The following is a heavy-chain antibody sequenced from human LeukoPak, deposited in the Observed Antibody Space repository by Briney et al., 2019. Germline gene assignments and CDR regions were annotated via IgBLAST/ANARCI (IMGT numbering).Heavy chain of an antibody. Sequence: GGSLRLSCAASGFTLSSYWMSWVRQAPGKGLEWVANIKQDGSERYYVDSVKGRFTISRDNAKNSVYLQVNSLRVEDTALYYCAREFDCSGGTCYIDYYYYAMDVWGKGTTVTVSS. CDR1: GFTLSSYW. CDR2: IKQDGSER. D-gene: IGHD2-15*01. J-gene: IGHJ6*04. CDR3: AREFDCSGGTCYIDYYYYAMDV. V-gene: IGHV3-7*03.